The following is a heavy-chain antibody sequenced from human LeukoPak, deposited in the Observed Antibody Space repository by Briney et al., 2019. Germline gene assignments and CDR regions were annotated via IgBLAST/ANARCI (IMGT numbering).Heavy chain of an antibody. CDR1: GYSFPSYW. CDR3: AKHFTVTADDTFDI. V-gene: IGHV5-10-1*01. D-gene: IGHD4-17*01. Sequence: GESLRISWNGSGYSFPSYWITWVRQMPGEGLEGMGRIQPSDSYTNYSPSFQGHVTISADKSISTAYLQWSSLKAADTAMYYCAKHFTVTADDTFDIWGQGTMVTVSS. CDR2: IQPSDSYT. J-gene: IGHJ3*02.